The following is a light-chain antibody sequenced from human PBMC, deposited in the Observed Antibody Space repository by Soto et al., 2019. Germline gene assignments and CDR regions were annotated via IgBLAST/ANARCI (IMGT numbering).Light chain of an antibody. CDR1: QTVPSR. Sequence: EIVLTQSPATLSVSPGEGVTLSCRASQTVPSRIAWYQQKPGQAPRLLIYGASTRATGVPDRFSGTGSGTEFTLTISSLKSEDYGVYYCQQRSNWTLTFGGGTKVDIK. V-gene: IGKV3-15*01. CDR3: QQRSNWTLT. CDR2: GAS. J-gene: IGKJ4*01.